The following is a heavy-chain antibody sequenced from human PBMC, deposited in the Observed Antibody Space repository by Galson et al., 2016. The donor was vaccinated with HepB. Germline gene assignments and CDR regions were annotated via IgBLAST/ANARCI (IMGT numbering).Heavy chain of an antibody. CDR1: GFTVSSNY. D-gene: IGHD7-27*01. Sequence: SLRLSCAASGFTVSSNYMSWVRQAPGKGLEWVSVTYTGGSTYYADSVKGRFTISRDNSKNTLYLQMNGLRADDTAVYYCARGALTGNHDAFDIWGQGTMVTVSS. J-gene: IGHJ3*02. V-gene: IGHV3-53*01. CDR2: TYTGGST. CDR3: ARGALTGNHDAFDI.